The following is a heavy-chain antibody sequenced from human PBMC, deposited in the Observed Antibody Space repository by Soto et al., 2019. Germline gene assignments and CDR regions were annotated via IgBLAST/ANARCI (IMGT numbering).Heavy chain of an antibody. CDR1: GYTFSAYT. CDR2: INAGSGNT. V-gene: IGHV1-3*01. CDR3: ARDTETLGPRANDALDI. J-gene: IGHJ3*02. D-gene: IGHD3-3*02. Sequence: QAQLVQSGAEMKKPGASVKVSCKATGYTFSAYTMNWVRQAPGQSLEWMGWINAGSGNTKYSQNFQGRVNITRDTSASTVYMELTRLTSEDTAVYYCARDTETLGPRANDALDIWGQGTMVTVSS.